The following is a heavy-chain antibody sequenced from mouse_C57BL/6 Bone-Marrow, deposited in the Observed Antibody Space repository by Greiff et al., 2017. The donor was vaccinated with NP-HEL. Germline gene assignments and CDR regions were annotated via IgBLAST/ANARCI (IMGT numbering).Heavy chain of an antibody. Sequence: QVQLKQSGAELVKPGASVKLSCKASGYTFTSYWMQWVKQRPGQGLEWIGEIDPSDSYTNYNQKFKGKATLTVDTSSSTAYMQLSSLTSEDSAVYYCAREGMDGYYSFAYWGQGTLVTVSA. CDR1: GYTFTSYW. CDR2: IDPSDSYT. D-gene: IGHD2-3*01. V-gene: IGHV1-50*01. J-gene: IGHJ3*01. CDR3: AREGMDGYYSFAY.